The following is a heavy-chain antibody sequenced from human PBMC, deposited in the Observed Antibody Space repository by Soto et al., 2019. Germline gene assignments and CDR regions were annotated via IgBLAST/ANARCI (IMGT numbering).Heavy chain of an antibody. Sequence: DVQLVESGGGLIQPGESLRLSCAAFGLTVSGKKYVAWVRQAPGKGLEWVSALYDVDGSFYADSVKGRFTTSSDSSKNTVYLQMNGLRPDDTAVYYCASWHEREHAYDVWGQGTTVTVSS. J-gene: IGHJ3*01. D-gene: IGHD1-1*01. CDR1: GLTVSGKKY. CDR2: LYDVDGS. CDR3: ASWHEREHAYDV. V-gene: IGHV3-53*01.